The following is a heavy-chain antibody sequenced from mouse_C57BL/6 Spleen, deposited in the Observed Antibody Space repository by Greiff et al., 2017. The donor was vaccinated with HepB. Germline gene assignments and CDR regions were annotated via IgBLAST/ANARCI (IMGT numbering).Heavy chain of an antibody. CDR2: INPNNGGT. CDR1: GYTFTDYY. V-gene: IGHV1-26*01. J-gene: IGHJ3*01. CDR3: ARERVYYYGSSPFAY. Sequence: EVQLQQSGPELVKPGASVKISCKASGYTFTDYYMNWVKQSHGKSLEWIGDINPNNGGTSYNQKFKGKATLTVDKSSSTAYMELRSLTSEDSAVYYCARERVYYYGSSPFAYWGQGTLVTVSA. D-gene: IGHD1-1*01.